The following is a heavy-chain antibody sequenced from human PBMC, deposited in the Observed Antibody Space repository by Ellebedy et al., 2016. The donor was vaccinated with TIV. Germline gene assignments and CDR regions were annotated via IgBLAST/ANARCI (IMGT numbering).Heavy chain of an antibody. CDR2: IWHDGSHS. CDR1: GFTFSIYG. CDR3: AQDRVQRSMDV. Sequence: GESLKISCAASGFTFSIYGMHWVRQAPGKGLEWVGIIWHDGSHSYYADSVKGRFTISRDNSKNTLYLQMNSLRVDDTAVYFCAQDRVQRSMDVWGQGTTVTVSS. V-gene: IGHV3-33*06. J-gene: IGHJ6*02.